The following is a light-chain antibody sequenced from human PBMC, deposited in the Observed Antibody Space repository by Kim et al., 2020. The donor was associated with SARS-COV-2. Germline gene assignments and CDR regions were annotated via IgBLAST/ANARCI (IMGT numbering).Light chain of an antibody. CDR3: SSYAGSSVYV. CDR1: SSNVGDYKL. Sequence: QSVSLSCTGTSSNVGDYKLVSWYQQYPGKAPKLIIYEVAKRPSGVSARFSGSKSGNTASLTIAGLQAEDEADYYCSSYAGSSVYVFGTGTKVTVL. V-gene: IGLV2-23*02. CDR2: EVA. J-gene: IGLJ1*01.